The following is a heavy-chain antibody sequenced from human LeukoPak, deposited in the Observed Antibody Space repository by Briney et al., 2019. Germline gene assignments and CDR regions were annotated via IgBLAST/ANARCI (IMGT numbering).Heavy chain of an antibody. D-gene: IGHD3/OR15-3a*01. CDR2: INHSGST. V-gene: IGHV4-34*01. CDR1: GGSFSGYY. Sequence: SETLTLTCAVYGGSFSGYYWSWIRQPPGKGLEWIGEINHSGSTNYNPSLKSRVTISVDTSKNQFSLKLSSVTAADTAVYYCARRFGLETPDYRGQGTLVTVSS. CDR3: ARRFGLETPDY. J-gene: IGHJ4*02.